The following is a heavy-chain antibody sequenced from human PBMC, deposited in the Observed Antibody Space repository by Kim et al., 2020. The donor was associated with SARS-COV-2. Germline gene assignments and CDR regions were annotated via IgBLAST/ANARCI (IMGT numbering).Heavy chain of an antibody. D-gene: IGHD1-1*01. CDR3: TRILGTTLACWDAF. J-gene: IGHJ3*01. Sequence: GGSLRLSCAASGFTFSDSPIHWVRQASGKGLEWVGRIRSKVYSYATSYAASVKGRFTISRDDSESTAYLQMNSLKTEDTAVYYCTRILGTTLACWDAF. CDR1: GFTFSDSP. CDR2: IRSKVYSYAT. V-gene: IGHV3-73*01.